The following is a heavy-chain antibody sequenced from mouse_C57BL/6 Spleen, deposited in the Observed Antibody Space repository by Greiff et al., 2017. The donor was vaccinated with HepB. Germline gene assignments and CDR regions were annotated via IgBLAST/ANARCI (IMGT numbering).Heavy chain of an antibody. V-gene: IGHV5-17*01. CDR2: ISSGSSTI. J-gene: IGHJ2*01. D-gene: IGHD1-1*01. CDR1: GFTFSDYG. Sequence: EVKLVESGGGLVKPGGSLKLSCAASGFTFSDYGMHWVRQAPEKGLEWVAYISSGSSTIYYADTVKGRFTISRDNAKNTLFLQMTSLRSEDTAMYYCATTTVVAHFDYWGQGTTLTVSS. CDR3: ATTTVVAHFDY.